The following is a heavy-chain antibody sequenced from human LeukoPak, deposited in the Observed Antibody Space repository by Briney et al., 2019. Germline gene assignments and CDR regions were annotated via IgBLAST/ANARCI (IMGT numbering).Heavy chain of an antibody. CDR1: GFTFSSYE. J-gene: IGHJ3*02. V-gene: IGHV3-48*03. Sequence: GGSLRLSCAASGFTFSSYEMNWVRQAPRKGLEWVSYISSSGSTICYADSVKGRFTISRDNAKNSLYLQMNSLRAEDTAVYYCARVRGPDAFDIWGQGTMVTVSS. CDR3: ARVRGPDAFDI. CDR2: ISSSGSTI.